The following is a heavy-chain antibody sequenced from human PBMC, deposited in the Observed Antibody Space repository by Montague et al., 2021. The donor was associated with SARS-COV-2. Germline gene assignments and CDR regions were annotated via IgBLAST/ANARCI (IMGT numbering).Heavy chain of an antibody. CDR2: VYYTGNT. J-gene: IGHJ5*01. CDR3: ARDRGRYFDSGGYNGLAS. Sequence: SETLSLTCTVSGGSISPYYWTWILQPPGKGLEWIGYVYYTGNTKYKPSLKSRVTMSVDTSKNQFSLNLQSVTAADTAVYYCARDRGRYFDSGGYNGLASWGQGTLVTVSS. D-gene: IGHD3-10*01. V-gene: IGHV4-59*01. CDR1: GGSISPYY.